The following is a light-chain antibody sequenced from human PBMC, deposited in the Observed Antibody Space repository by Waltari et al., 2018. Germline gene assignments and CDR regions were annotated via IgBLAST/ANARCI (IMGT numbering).Light chain of an antibody. CDR1: SSDVGSYNL. CDR3: CSYAGSSSVV. CDR2: EVS. J-gene: IGLJ2*01. Sequence: QSALTQPASVSGSPGQSITIPCTRTSSDVGSYNLVSWYQQHPGKAPKLMIYEVSKRPSGVSNRFSGSKSGNTASLTISGLQAEDEADYYCCSYAGSSSVVFGGGTKLTVL. V-gene: IGLV2-23*02.